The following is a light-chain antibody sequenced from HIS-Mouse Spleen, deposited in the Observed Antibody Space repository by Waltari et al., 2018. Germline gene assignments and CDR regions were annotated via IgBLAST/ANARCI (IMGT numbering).Light chain of an antibody. J-gene: IGKJ1*01. Sequence: DIQMTQSPSTLSASVGDRVTITCRASQSISSWLAWYQQKPGKAPKLLIYKASSLESRGPSRFSGSGTGTEFTLTVSSLQPDGVATYYCQQYNSYWTFGQGTKVEIK. V-gene: IGKV1-5*03. CDR2: KAS. CDR3: QQYNSYWT. CDR1: QSISSW.